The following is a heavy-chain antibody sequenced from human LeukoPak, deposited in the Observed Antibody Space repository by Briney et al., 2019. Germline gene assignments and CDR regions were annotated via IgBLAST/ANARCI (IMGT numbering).Heavy chain of an antibody. V-gene: IGHV4-34*01. Sequence: SETLSLTCAVYGGSFIGYYWSWIRQPPGKGLEWIGEINHFGSTNYNPSLKSRVTISIDTSKNQFSLKLSSVTAADTAVYYCAREDSSGWSTWFDPWGQGTLVTVSS. CDR1: GGSFIGYY. J-gene: IGHJ5*02. CDR3: AREDSSGWSTWFDP. CDR2: INHFGST. D-gene: IGHD6-19*01.